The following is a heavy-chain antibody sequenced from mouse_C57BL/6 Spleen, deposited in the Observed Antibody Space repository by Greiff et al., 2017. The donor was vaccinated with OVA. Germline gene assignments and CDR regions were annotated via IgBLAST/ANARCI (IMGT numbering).Heavy chain of an antibody. CDR2: IYIGNGYT. D-gene: IGHD4-1*01. V-gene: IGHV1-58*01. CDR3: ARSGTGTETPWYFDV. Sequence: EVKLVESGAELVRPGSSVKMSCKTSGYTFTSYGINWVKQRPGQGLEWIGYIYIGNGYTEYNEKFKGKATLTSDTSSSTAYMQLSSLTSEDSAIYFCARSGTGTETPWYFDVWGTGTTVTVSS. J-gene: IGHJ1*03. CDR1: GYTFTSYG.